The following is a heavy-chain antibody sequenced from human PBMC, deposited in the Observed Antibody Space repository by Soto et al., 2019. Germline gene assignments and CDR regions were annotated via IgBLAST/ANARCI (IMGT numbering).Heavy chain of an antibody. V-gene: IGHV4-59*08. CDR1: GCSISSYY. J-gene: IGHJ4*02. CDR3: ARHRWDYGEVDY. CDR2: IYYSGST. Sequence: PSETLSLTCPFSGCSISSYYWSWIRQPPGKGLEWIGYIYYSGSTNYNPSLKSRVTISVDTSKNQFSLKLSSVTAADTAVYYCARHRWDYGEVDYWGQGTLVTVSS. D-gene: IGHD4-17*01.